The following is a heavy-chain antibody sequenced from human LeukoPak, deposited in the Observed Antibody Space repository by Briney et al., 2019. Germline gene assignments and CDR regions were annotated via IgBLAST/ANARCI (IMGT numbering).Heavy chain of an antibody. CDR3: ARGLYGDYGGDYYHYYMDV. V-gene: IGHV1-69*13. CDR1: GGTFSSYA. Sequence: SVKVSCKASGGTFSSYAISWVRQAPGQGLEWMGGIIPMFGTAIYARTFEGRVTITADESTTTAYMELSSLRSDDTAVYYCARGLYGDYGGDYYHYYMDVWGKGTTVTISS. D-gene: IGHD4-17*01. J-gene: IGHJ6*03. CDR2: IIPMFGTA.